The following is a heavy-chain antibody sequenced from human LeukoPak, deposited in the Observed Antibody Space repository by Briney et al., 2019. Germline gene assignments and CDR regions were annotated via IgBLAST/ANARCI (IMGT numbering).Heavy chain of an antibody. CDR2: ITHNGGT. CDR3: ARGNSGSHWGDHYFYMDV. CDR1: GFTVGSNY. J-gene: IGHJ6*03. V-gene: IGHV4-34*01. Sequence: GSLRLSCAASGFTVGSNYMSWVRQTPGKGLEWLGEITHNGGTNYMPSLSGRVSVFQDVSKNQFSLKLSSVTAADTGVYYCARGNSGSHWGDHYFYMDVWGKGTTVIVSS. D-gene: IGHD1-26*01.